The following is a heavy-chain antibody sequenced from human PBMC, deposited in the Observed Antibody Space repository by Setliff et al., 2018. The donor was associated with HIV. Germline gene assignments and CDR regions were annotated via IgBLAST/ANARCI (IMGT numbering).Heavy chain of an antibody. CDR1: GGSISSYY. D-gene: IGHD3-22*01. CDR2: IYYSGST. J-gene: IGHJ3*02. V-gene: IGHV4-59*08. Sequence: PSETLSLTCTVSGGSISSYYWSWIRQPPGKGLEWIGYIYYSGSTNYNPSLKSRVTISVDMSKNQVSLKLGSVTAADTAVYYCSRGDTYYHDRSGYVKSALDAFDIWGRGTMVTVSS. CDR3: SRGDTYYHDRSGYVKSALDAFDI.